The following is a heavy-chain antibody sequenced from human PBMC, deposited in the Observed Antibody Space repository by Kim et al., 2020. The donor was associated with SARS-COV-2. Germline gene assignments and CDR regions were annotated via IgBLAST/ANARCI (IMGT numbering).Heavy chain of an antibody. CDR3: ARDEGVLLWFGY. D-gene: IGHD3-10*01. J-gene: IGHJ4*02. Sequence: NYAQKVQGRVTITADKSTSTAYMELSSLRSEDTAVYYCARDEGVLLWFGYWGQGTLVTVSS. V-gene: IGHV1-69*04.